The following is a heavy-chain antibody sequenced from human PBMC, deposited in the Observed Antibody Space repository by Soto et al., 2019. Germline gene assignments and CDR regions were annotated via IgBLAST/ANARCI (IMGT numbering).Heavy chain of an antibody. V-gene: IGHV1-69*02. CDR1: GGTFSSYT. CDR2: IIPILGIA. CDR3: AGDRGDCSTRGWASCYGMDV. D-gene: IGHD6-13*01. J-gene: IGHJ6*02. Sequence: QVQLVQSGAEVKKPGSSVKVSCKASGGTFSSYTISWVRQAPGQGLEWMGRIIPILGIADYAQKFQGRVTVNANKSTXTXYXXLSRLRAEDAAVYYCAGDRGDCSTRGWASCYGMDVWGQGPTVTVSS.